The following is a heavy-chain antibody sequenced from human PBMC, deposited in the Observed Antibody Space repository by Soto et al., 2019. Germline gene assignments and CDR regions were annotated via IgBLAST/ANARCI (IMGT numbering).Heavy chain of an antibody. CDR1: GYTFTSYA. CDR3: AALGRYCSSTSCYRSGLYFDY. V-gene: IGHV1-3*01. J-gene: IGHJ4*02. Sequence: ASVKVSCKASGYTFTSYAMHLVRQAPGQRLEWMGWINAGNGNTKYSQKFQGRVTITRDMSTSTAYMELSSLRSEDTAVYYCAALGRYCSSTSCYRSGLYFDYWGQGTLVTVSS. CDR2: INAGNGNT. D-gene: IGHD2-2*01.